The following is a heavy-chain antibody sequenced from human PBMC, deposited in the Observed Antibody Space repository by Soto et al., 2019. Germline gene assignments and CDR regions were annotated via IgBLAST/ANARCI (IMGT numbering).Heavy chain of an antibody. V-gene: IGHV4-30-2*01. CDR3: ASTSTPATTFDY. CDR2: IYHSGST. J-gene: IGHJ4*02. Sequence: PSETLSLTCAVSGGSISSGGYSWSWIRQPPGKGLEWIGYIYHSGSTYYNPSLKSRVTISVDRSKNQFSLKLSSVTAADTAVYYCASTSTPATTFDYWGQGTLVTVSS. CDR1: GGSISSGGYS. D-gene: IGHD4-17*01.